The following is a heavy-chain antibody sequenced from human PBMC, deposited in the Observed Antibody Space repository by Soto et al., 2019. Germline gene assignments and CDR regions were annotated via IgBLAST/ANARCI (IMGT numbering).Heavy chain of an antibody. Sequence: ASVKVSCKASGYTFTNYCISWVRQAPGQGLEWMGWISAYNGNTKYAQKLQGRVTMTTDTSTSTAYMELRSLRSDDTAVYYCARGVGSGSYYNQYNWFDPWGQGTLVTVS. CDR3: ARGVGSGSYYNQYNWFDP. V-gene: IGHV1-18*01. CDR1: GYTFTNYC. J-gene: IGHJ5*02. CDR2: ISAYNGNT. D-gene: IGHD3-10*01.